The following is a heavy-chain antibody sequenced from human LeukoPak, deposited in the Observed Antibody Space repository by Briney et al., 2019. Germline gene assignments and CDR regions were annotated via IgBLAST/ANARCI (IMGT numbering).Heavy chain of an antibody. V-gene: IGHV4-4*02. Sequence: PSETLSPTCTVSSGSISTNNWWSWVRQSPAKGLEWIGEIFHEGLTNYNPSLKSRATISIDKSKSQFSLRLTSVTAADTAVYYCATDWDCIRPDCPFLHWGPGTLVTVSS. CDR1: SGSISTNNW. J-gene: IGHJ4*02. CDR2: IFHEGLT. D-gene: IGHD2-15*01. CDR3: ATDWDCIRPDCPFLH.